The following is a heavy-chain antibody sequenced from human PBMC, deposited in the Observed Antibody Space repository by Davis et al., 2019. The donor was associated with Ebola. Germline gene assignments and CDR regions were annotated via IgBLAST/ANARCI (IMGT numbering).Heavy chain of an antibody. J-gene: IGHJ6*02. V-gene: IGHV4-59*08. CDR3: ARHKGRVRYYGMDV. CDR2: IYYSGST. Sequence: MPSETLSLTCTVSGGSINTYYWSWIRQPPGKGLEWIGYIYYSGSTNYNPSLKSRVTISVDTSKNQFSLKLSSVTAADTAVYYCARHKGRVRYYGMDVWGQGTTVTVSS. CDR1: GGSINTYY.